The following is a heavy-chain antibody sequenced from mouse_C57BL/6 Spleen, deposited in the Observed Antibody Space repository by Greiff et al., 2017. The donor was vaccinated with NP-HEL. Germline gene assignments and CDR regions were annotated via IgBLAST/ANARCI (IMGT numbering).Heavy chain of an antibody. J-gene: IGHJ1*03. D-gene: IGHD1-1*01. Sequence: QVQLQQSGAELVRPGASVTLSCKASGYTFTDYEMHWVKQTPVHGLEWIGAIDPETGGTAYNQKFKGKAILTADKSSSTAYMELRSLTSEDSAVYYCTRNGYYGSSYWYFDVWGTGTTVTVSS. CDR1: GYTFTDYE. V-gene: IGHV1-15*01. CDR3: TRNGYYGSSYWYFDV. CDR2: IDPETGGT.